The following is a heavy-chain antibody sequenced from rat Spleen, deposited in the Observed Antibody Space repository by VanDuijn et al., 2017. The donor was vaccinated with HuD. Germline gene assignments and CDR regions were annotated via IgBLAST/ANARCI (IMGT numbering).Heavy chain of an antibody. Sequence: EVQLVESGGGLVQPGRSLKLSCVASGFTFSNFWMTWIRQAPGKGLEWVASISNTGDNTYYPDSVRGRFTISRDNAENTLYLQMNGLRSGDTATYFCTRAAYYFDGSYYSWGQGVMVTVSS. D-gene: IGHD1-12*02. CDR2: ISNTGDNT. CDR1: GFTFSNFW. J-gene: IGHJ2*01. CDR3: TRAAYYFDGSYYS. V-gene: IGHV5-31*01.